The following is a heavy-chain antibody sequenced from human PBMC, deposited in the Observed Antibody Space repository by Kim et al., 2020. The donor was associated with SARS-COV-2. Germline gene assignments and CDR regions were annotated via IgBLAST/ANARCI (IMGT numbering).Heavy chain of an antibody. Sequence: YSDSVKGRFHISRDNAKNSLYLQMNSLRAEDTAVYYCARTEGGATYYFDYWGQGTLVTVSS. D-gene: IGHD1-26*01. J-gene: IGHJ4*02. CDR3: ARTEGGATYYFDY. V-gene: IGHV3-11*01.